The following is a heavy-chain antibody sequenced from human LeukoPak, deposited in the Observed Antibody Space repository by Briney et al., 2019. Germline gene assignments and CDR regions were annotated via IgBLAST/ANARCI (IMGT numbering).Heavy chain of an antibody. CDR1: GFTFSSYG. Sequence: GGSLRLSCAASGFTFSSYGMHWVRQAPGKGLEWVAFIRYDGSNKYCADSVKGRFTISRDNSKNTLYLQMNSLRAEDTAVYYCAKPTIIVSRGGAFDIWGQGTMVTVSS. CDR3: AKPTIIVSRGGAFDI. J-gene: IGHJ3*02. D-gene: IGHD2-15*01. CDR2: IRYDGSNK. V-gene: IGHV3-30*02.